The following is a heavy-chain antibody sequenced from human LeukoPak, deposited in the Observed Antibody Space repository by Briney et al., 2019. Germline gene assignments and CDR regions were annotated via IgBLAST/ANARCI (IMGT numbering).Heavy chain of an antibody. J-gene: IGHJ3*02. Sequence: SETLSRTCTVSGCSITGYHWSWIRQPPGKGLEWIGYIYSSGSTEYKPSLKSRATISADTSKNQFSLKLTSVTAADTAIYYCARRNDFDIWGQGTMVTVSS. CDR3: ARRNDFDI. V-gene: IGHV4-4*08. CDR1: GCSITGYH. CDR2: IYSSGST.